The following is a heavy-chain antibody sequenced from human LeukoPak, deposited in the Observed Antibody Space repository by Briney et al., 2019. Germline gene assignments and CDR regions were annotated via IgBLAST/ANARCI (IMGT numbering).Heavy chain of an antibody. V-gene: IGHV4-59*01. D-gene: IGHD2-2*01. J-gene: IGHJ6*04. CDR1: GGSISSYY. CDR3: ARDCSSTSCYGVVGMDV. Sequence: SETLSLTCTVSGGSISSYYWSWIRQPPGKGLEWIGYIYYSGSTNYNPSLKSRVTISVDTSKNQFSLKLSSVTAAETAVYYCARDCSSTSCYGVVGMDVWGKGTTVTVSS. CDR2: IYYSGST.